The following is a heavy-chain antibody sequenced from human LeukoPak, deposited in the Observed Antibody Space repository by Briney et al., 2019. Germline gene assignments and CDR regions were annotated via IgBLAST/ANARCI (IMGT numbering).Heavy chain of an antibody. CDR1: GYTFTGYY. D-gene: IGHD1-1*01. CDR2: INPNSGGT. CDR3: ARDGTFGNDAFDI. Sequence: ASXKVXCXASGYTFTGYYMHWVRQAPGQGLEWMGRINPNSGGTNYAQKFQGRVTMTRDTSISTAYMELSRLRSDDTAVYYCARDGTFGNDAFDIWGQGTMVTVSS. V-gene: IGHV1-2*06. J-gene: IGHJ3*02.